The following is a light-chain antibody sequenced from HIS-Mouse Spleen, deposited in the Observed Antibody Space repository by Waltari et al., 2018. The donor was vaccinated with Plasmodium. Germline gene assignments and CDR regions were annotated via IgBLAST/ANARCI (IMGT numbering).Light chain of an antibody. CDR1: KLGDKY. CDR2: QDS. CDR3: QAWDSSTVV. J-gene: IGLJ2*01. V-gene: IGLV3-1*01. Sequence: SYELTQPPSVSVSPGQTASITCSGDKLGDKYACWYQQKPGQSPVLVIYQDSKRPSGIPERFSCSYSWNSATLTISGTQAMDEADYYCQAWDSSTVVFGGGTKLTVL.